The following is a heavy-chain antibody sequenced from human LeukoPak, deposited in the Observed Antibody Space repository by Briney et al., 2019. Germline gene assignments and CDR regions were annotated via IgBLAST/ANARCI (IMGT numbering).Heavy chain of an antibody. Sequence: SETLSLTCTVSGGSIITYYWSWIRQPPGKGLEWIGYIHHSGSTTHNPSLKSRVTMSIDMSKNQFSLKLTSVTAADTAVYYCARQSRYSDSSGYFSDDYWGQGTLVTVSS. CDR3: ARQSRYSDSSGYFSDDY. J-gene: IGHJ4*02. D-gene: IGHD3-22*01. CDR1: GGSIITYY. V-gene: IGHV4-59*08. CDR2: IHHSGST.